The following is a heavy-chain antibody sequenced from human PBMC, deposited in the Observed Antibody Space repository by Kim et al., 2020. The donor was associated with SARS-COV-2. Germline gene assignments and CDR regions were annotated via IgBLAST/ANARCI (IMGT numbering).Heavy chain of an antibody. Sequence: YTVYVRSRITINSDTSQNRFSLQLNSVTPEDTAVYYCARDTPGQKGFDIWGQGTMVTVSS. J-gene: IGHJ3*02. V-gene: IGHV6-1*01. CDR3: ARDTPGQKGFDI.